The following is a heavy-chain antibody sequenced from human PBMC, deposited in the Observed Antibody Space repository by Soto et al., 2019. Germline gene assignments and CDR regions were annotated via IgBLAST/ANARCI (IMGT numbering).Heavy chain of an antibody. J-gene: IGHJ4*02. D-gene: IGHD4-17*01. CDR2: IYYSGST. V-gene: IGHV4-59*01. Sequence: SETLSLTCTVSGGSISNYCWSWIRQPPGKGLEWIGYIYYSGSTNYNRSLQSRVTISVDTSKNQFSLKLSSVTAADTAVYYCARDACYGDYQYWGQGTLLTVSS. CDR3: ARDACYGDYQY. CDR1: GGSISNYC.